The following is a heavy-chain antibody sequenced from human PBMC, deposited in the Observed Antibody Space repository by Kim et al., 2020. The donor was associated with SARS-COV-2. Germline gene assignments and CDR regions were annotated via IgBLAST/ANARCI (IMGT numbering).Heavy chain of an antibody. CDR3: AGSIAAAGVFDY. Sequence: YYADSVKGRFTISRDNAKNSLYLQMNSLRDEDTAVYYCAGSIAAAGVFDYWGQGTLVTVSS. V-gene: IGHV3-48*02. J-gene: IGHJ4*02. D-gene: IGHD6-13*01.